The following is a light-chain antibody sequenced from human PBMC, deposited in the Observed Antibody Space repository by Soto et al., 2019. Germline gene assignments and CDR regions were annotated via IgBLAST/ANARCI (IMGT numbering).Light chain of an antibody. CDR1: QAISNS. V-gene: IGKV1-27*01. CDR2: AAS. CDR3: QKYHSPPFT. J-gene: IGKJ2*01. Sequence: DIQMTQSPSSLSASVEDTVTITCRASQAISNSLAWYQQKPGRVPELLIFAASTLQSGVPSRFSGSGSGTDFTLTISSLQPEDVAVYYCQKYHSPPFTFGQGTKLEIK.